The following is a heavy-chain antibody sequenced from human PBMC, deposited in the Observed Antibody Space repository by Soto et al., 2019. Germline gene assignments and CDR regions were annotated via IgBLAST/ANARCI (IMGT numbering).Heavy chain of an antibody. Sequence: DVQLLESGGHLVQPGGTLRLSCAASGFTFSSYAMSWVRQAPGKGLEWVSSVSAGGDMTYYSDSVKGRFTISRDNSNNALYPLMNRLRIEDTALYYCARRDCGGSGSPASYYYSGLDVWGQGTTVSVS. CDR1: GFTFSSYA. CDR2: VSAGGDMT. D-gene: IGHD2-21*01. J-gene: IGHJ6*02. V-gene: IGHV3-23*01. CDR3: ARRDCGGSGSPASYYYSGLDV.